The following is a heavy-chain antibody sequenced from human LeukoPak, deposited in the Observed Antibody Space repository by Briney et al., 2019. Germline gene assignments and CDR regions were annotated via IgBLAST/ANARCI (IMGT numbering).Heavy chain of an antibody. CDR3: ARVGWELLHRWGEFGWFDP. Sequence: GGSLRLSCAASGFTFSSYWMSWVRQAPGKGLEWVAHIKQDGSEKYYVDSVKGRFTISRDNAKNSLYLQMNSLRAADTAVYYCARVGWELLHRWGEFGWFDPWGQGTLVTVSS. CDR1: GFTFSSYW. J-gene: IGHJ5*02. CDR2: IKQDGSEK. D-gene: IGHD1-26*01. V-gene: IGHV3-7*03.